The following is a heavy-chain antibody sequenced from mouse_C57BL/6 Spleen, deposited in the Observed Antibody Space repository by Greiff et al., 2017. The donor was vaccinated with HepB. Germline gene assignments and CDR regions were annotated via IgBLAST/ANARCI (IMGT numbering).Heavy chain of an antibody. CDR2: IWSGGST. D-gene: IGHD2-4*01. CDR1: GFSLTSYG. Sequence: QVQLQQSGLGLVQPSQSLSITCTVSGFSLTSYGVHWVRQSPGKGLEWLGVIWSGGSTDYNAAFISRLSISKDNSKSQVFFKMNSLQADDTAIYYCARSYDYVLFDYWGQGTTLTVSS. CDR3: ARSYDYVLFDY. J-gene: IGHJ2*01. V-gene: IGHV2-2*01.